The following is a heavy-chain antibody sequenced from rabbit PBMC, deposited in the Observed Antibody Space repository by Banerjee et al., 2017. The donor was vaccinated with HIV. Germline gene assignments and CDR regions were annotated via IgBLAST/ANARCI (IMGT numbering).Heavy chain of an antibody. Sequence: QLKESGGGLVQPGGSLKLSCKASGSDFSSYYMTWVRQAPGKGLEWIGYIDPVVGSTSSASGVKGHSPTPRHNAQNTLYLQLYSLTAADTATYFCARILVFSGSSYPYNLWGQGTLVTVS. CDR1: GSDFSSYY. D-gene: IGHD8-1*01. CDR3: ARILVFSGSSYPYNL. V-gene: IGHV1S7*01. CDR2: IDPVVGST. J-gene: IGHJ4*01.